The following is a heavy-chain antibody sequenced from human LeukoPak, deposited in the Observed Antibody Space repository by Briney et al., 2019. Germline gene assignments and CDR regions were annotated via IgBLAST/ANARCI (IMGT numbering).Heavy chain of an antibody. Sequence: GGSLRLSCAASGFTFSSYAMSRVRQAPGKGLEWVSAISGSGGSTYYADSVKGRFTISRDSSKNTLYLQMNSLRAEDTAVYYCAKRQYYYDSSGYYSPTLYYYYGMDVWGQGTTVTVSS. CDR3: AKRQYYYDSSGYYSPTLYYYYGMDV. CDR2: ISGSGGST. J-gene: IGHJ6*02. D-gene: IGHD3-22*01. CDR1: GFTFSSYA. V-gene: IGHV3-23*01.